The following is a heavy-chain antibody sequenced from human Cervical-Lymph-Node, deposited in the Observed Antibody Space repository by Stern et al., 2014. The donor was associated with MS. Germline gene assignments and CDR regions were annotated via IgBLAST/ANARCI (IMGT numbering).Heavy chain of an antibody. CDR2: ISFSGDT. CDR3: ARDTSWSPFDS. V-gene: IGHV4-31*03. J-gene: IGHJ4*02. Sequence: QVQLQESGPGLVKPSPTLSLTCTVSGGSISTSGYYWNWIRQHPVKGLAWIGYISFSGDTFYNASLKSRLRMSIDKSKNQFSLQLSSVTVADTAVYYCARDTSWSPFDSWGQGTLVTVSS. D-gene: IGHD3-3*01. CDR1: GGSISTSGYY.